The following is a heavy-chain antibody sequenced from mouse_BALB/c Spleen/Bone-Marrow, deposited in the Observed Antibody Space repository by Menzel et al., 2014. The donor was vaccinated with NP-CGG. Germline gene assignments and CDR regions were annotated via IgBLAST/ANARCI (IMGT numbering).Heavy chain of an antibody. V-gene: IGHV1-54*01. CDR3: ARKLVRGMDY. Sequence: VKVVESGAELVRPGTSVKVSCKASGYAFTNYWIEWIKQRPGQGLEWIGVINPGSGGINYNEKFKGKATLTADKSSSTAYMQLSSLTSDDSAVYFCARKLVRGMDYWGQGTSVTVSS. D-gene: IGHD1-1*01. J-gene: IGHJ4*01. CDR1: GYAFTNYW. CDR2: INPGSGGI.